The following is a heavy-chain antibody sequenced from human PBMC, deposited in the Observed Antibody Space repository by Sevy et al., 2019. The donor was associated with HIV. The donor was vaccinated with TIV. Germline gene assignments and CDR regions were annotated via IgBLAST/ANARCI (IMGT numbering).Heavy chain of an antibody. CDR3: ARGGSFPPLVCTSCYDREDYYYGMDV. CDR2: IIPIFGTA. D-gene: IGHD2-2*01. CDR1: GGTFSSYA. V-gene: IGHV1-69*13. J-gene: IGHJ6*02. Sequence: ASVKVSCKASGGTFSSYAISWVRQAPGQGLEWMGGIIPIFGTANYAQKFLGRVTITADESTSTAYMELRSLRSEDTAVYYCARGGSFPPLVCTSCYDREDYYYGMDVWGQGTTVTVSS.